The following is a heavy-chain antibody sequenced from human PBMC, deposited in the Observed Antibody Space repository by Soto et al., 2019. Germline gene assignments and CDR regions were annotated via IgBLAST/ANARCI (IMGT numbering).Heavy chain of an antibody. D-gene: IGHD3-10*01. V-gene: IGHV4-34*01. CDR2: INHSGST. Sequence: SETLSLTCAVYGGYFSGYYWNWIRQPPGKGLEWIGEINHSGSTNYNPSLKSRVTISVDTSKNQFSLKLSSVTAADTAVYYCARDLAWFPYGMDVWGQGTTVTVSS. J-gene: IGHJ6*02. CDR1: GGYFSGYY. CDR3: ARDLAWFPYGMDV.